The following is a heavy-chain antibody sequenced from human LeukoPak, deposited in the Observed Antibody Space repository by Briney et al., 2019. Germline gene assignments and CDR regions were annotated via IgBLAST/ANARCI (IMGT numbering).Heavy chain of an antibody. J-gene: IGHJ3*02. CDR2: TYYRSKGYN. CDR3: ARGRSGAFDI. Sequence: PTLSLTCAISGDGGSINSAAWNWIRQPPSRGLEWVGRTYYRSKGYNDYSLSVKSRLTVSPDTSKNQFSLQLNSVTPADTAVYYCARGRSGAFDIWGQGTMVTVSS. D-gene: IGHD7-27*01. V-gene: IGHV6-1*01. CDR1: GDGGSINSAA.